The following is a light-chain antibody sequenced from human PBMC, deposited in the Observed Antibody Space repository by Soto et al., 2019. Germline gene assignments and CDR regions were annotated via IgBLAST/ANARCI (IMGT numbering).Light chain of an antibody. CDR2: GAS. V-gene: IGKV3-20*01. J-gene: IGKJ1*01. CDR1: QSVSNNY. Sequence: TALTHCPGTLSLSPGGRASLSCRASQSVSNNYLAWYQQKPGQAPRLLIYGASNRATGIPDRFSGSGSGTGFTLTISRLEPEDFAVYYCQQYGSSGTFGQGTKV. CDR3: QQYGSSGT.